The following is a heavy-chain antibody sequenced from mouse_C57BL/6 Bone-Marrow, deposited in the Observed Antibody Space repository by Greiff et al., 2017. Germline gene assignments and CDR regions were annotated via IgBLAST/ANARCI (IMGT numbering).Heavy chain of an antibody. D-gene: IGHD4-1*01. CDR2: IDPSDSYT. CDR1: GYTFTSYW. CDR3: ARESNWDYFDD. Sequence: QVQLQQPGAELVMPGASVKLSCKASGYTFTSYWMHWVKQRPGRGLEWIGEIDPSDSYTNYNQEFEGESTLTVDKSSSTAYMQLSSLTSEDSAVYYCARESNWDYFDDWGSGTTLTVSS. J-gene: IGHJ2*01. V-gene: IGHV1-69*01.